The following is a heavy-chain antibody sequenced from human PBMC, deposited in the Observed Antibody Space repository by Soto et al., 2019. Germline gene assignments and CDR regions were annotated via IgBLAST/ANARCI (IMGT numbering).Heavy chain of an antibody. D-gene: IGHD6-6*01. CDR2: INDNGEST. J-gene: IGHJ5*01. V-gene: IGHV3-23*01. Sequence: GGSLRASCAGPGFDFRYYAMTWVRQAPGKGLEWVSSINDNGESTHYADSVKGRFTISRDNSKNTLYLQMTSLTAEDTAVDFCAKASNSSPWFDSWLESWGQGTMVTVSS. CDR1: GFDFRYYA. CDR3: AKASNSSPWFDSWLES.